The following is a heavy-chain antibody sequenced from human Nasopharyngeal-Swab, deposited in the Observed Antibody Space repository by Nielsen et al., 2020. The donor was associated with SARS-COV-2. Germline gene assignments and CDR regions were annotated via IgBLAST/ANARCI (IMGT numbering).Heavy chain of an antibody. D-gene: IGHD3-10*01. Sequence: SQTLSLTCAVYGGSFSGDDWSWIRQPPGKGLEWIGEINHRGSTNYNPSLKSRVTISVDTSKNQFSLKRSSVTAADTAVYYCARSPRGGFDPWGQGTLVTVSS. CDR1: GGSFSGDD. V-gene: IGHV4-34*01. CDR2: INHRGST. J-gene: IGHJ5*02. CDR3: ARSPRGGFDP.